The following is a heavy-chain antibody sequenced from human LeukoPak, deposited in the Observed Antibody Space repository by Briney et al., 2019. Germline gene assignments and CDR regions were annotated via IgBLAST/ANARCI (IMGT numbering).Heavy chain of an antibody. Sequence: ASVKVSCKASGYTFTGYYMHWVRQAPGQGLEWMGWINPNSGGTNYAQKFQGRVTMTRDTSISTAYMELSRLRSDDTAVYYCAKLYRTVVRFESTLDSWGQGTQVTVSS. CDR2: INPNSGGT. D-gene: IGHD2-15*01. CDR3: AKLYRTVVRFESTLDS. CDR1: GYTFTGYY. V-gene: IGHV1-2*02. J-gene: IGHJ4*02.